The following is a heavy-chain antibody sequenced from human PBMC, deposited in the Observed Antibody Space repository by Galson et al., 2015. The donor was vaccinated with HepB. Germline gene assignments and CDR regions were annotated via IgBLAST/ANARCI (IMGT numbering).Heavy chain of an antibody. D-gene: IGHD6-13*01. CDR2: ISYDGSNK. CDR3: ARDSIAAAGIHYFDY. CDR1: GFTFSSYA. J-gene: IGHJ4*02. Sequence: SLRLSCAASGFTFSSYAMHWVRQAPGKGLEWVAVISYDGSNKYYADSVKGRFTISRDNSKNTLYLQMNSLRAEDTAVYYCARDSIAAAGIHYFDYWGQGTLVTVSS. V-gene: IGHV3-30*04.